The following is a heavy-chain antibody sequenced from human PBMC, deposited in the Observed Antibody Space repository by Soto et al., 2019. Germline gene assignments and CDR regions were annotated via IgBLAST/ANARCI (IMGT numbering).Heavy chain of an antibody. V-gene: IGHV4-39*01. CDR2: VYYRGRS. CDR1: GGSVTNSNYY. D-gene: IGHD2-8*01. Sequence: SETLSLTCTVSGGSVTNSNYYWGWIRQSPGKGLEWIGSVYYRGRSYSKSSVKSRVTISVDTSKNQFSLNLNSVTASDTAVYFCVSQRTSVLTQAYFDYWGPGALVTVSS. CDR3: VSQRTSVLTQAYFDY. J-gene: IGHJ4*02.